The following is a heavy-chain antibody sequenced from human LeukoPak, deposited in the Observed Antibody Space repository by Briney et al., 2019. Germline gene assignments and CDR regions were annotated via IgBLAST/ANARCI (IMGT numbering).Heavy chain of an antibody. V-gene: IGHV1-69*13. J-gene: IGHJ4*02. D-gene: IGHD2-2*01. CDR1: GYTFTSYA. Sequence: SVKVSCKASGYTFTSYAMNWVRQAPGQGLEWMGGIIPIFGTANYAQKFQGRVTITADESTSTAYMELSSLRSEDTAVYYCAQSPEGYCSSTSCFDYWGQGTLVTVSS. CDR2: IIPIFGTA. CDR3: AQSPEGYCSSTSCFDY.